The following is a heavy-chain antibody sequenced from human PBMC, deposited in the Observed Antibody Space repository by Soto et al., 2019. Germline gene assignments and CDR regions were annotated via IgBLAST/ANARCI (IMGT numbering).Heavy chain of an antibody. Sequence: EVQLVESGGGLVKPGGSLRHSCAASGFTFSSYSMNWVRQAPGKGLEWVSSISSSSSYIYYADSVKGRFTISRDNGKNSLYLQMNSLRAEDTAVYYCARDQPGYSYGYGLGYWGQGTLVTVSS. CDR1: GFTFSSYS. CDR3: ARDQPGYSYGYGLGY. D-gene: IGHD5-18*01. CDR2: ISSSSSYI. V-gene: IGHV3-21*01. J-gene: IGHJ4*02.